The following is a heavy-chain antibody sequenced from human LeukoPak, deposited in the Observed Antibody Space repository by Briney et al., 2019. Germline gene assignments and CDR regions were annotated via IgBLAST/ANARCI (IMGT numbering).Heavy chain of an antibody. D-gene: IGHD5-12*01. V-gene: IGHV3-30-3*01. CDR2: VSYDGGNK. Sequence: VVSYDGGNKYYADSVKGRFTTSRDNSKNTLYLQMNSLRTEDTAVYYCARDYEYIRATYIWDQGT. J-gene: IGHJ1*01. CDR3: ARDYEYIRATYI.